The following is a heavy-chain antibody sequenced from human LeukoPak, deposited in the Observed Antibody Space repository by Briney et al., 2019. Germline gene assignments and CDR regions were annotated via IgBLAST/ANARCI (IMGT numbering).Heavy chain of an antibody. J-gene: IGHJ4*02. Sequence: SETLSLTCAVYGGSFSGYYWSWIRQPPGKGLEWIGEINHSGSTNYNPSLKSRVTISVDTSKNQFSLKLSSVTAADTAVYYCARVVVVAGVFDYWGQGTLVTVSS. D-gene: IGHD2-15*01. CDR1: GGSFSGYY. V-gene: IGHV4-34*01. CDR3: ARVVVVAGVFDY. CDR2: INHSGST.